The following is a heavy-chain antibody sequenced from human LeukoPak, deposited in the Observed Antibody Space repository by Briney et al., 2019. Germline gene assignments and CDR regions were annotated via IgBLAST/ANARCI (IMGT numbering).Heavy chain of an antibody. CDR1: GYSFTSYR. CDR3: ARRYCSGGSCYASSGRPSDY. J-gene: IGHJ4*02. Sequence: GESLKISCKGSGYSFTSYRIGWVRQMPGKGLEWMGIIYPGDSDTRYSPSFQGQVTISADKSISTAYLQWSSLKASDTAMYYCARRYCSGGSCYASSGRPSDYWGQGTLVTVSS. D-gene: IGHD2-15*01. CDR2: IYPGDSDT. V-gene: IGHV5-51*01.